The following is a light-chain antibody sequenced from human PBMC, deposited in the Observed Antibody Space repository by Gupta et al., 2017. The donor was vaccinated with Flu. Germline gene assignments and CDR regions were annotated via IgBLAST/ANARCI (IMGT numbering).Light chain of an antibody. CDR2: NNN. Sequence: QSVLTQSPSASGTPGQRVTISCSGSSSNIGTNTVNWYQQFPGTSPKLLIYNNNERPSRVPDRFSGSKSGTSASLAISGLQSEDEADYYCAAWDDSLNGPGFGGGTELTVL. CDR3: AAWDDSLNGPG. V-gene: IGLV1-44*01. CDR1: SSNIGTNT. J-gene: IGLJ3*02.